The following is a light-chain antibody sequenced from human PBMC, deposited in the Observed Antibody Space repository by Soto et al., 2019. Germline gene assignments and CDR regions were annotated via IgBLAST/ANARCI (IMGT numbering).Light chain of an antibody. CDR1: QSVSST. Sequence: EIVMTQSPATLSVSPGERATLSCRASQSVSSTLAWYQQKPGQAPRLLIYGASTRAPDIPARFSGSGSGTEFTLTISSRQSEDFAIYYCKQYIYWPWTFGQGTKVEIK. CDR3: KQYIYWPWT. CDR2: GAS. V-gene: IGKV3-15*01. J-gene: IGKJ1*01.